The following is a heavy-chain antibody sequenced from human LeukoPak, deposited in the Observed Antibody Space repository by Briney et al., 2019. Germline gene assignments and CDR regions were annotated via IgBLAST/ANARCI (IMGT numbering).Heavy chain of an antibody. V-gene: IGHV4-39*01. CDR1: GDSISRSSYC. Sequence: SETLSLTCTVSGDSISRSSYCWAWIRQPPGRGLEWIGSMCYSGSTYYNPSLKTRVTMSVDTSENQFSLKLSSVTAADSTVYYCVRIYCTSTSCYGDSYYGMDVWGQGTTVTVSS. D-gene: IGHD2-2*01. J-gene: IGHJ6*02. CDR2: MCYSGST. CDR3: VRIYCTSTSCYGDSYYGMDV.